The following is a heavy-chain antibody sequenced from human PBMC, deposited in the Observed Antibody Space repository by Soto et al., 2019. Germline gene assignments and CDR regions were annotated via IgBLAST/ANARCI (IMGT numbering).Heavy chain of an antibody. D-gene: IGHD3-3*01. Sequence: QVQLQESGPGLVKPSQTLSLTCTVSGGSISSGDYYWSWIRQPPGKGLEWIGYIYYSGSTYYNPSLKSRVTISVDTSKNQFSLKLSSVTAADTAVYYCARGPRFLEWLVVPHGMDVWGQGTTVTVSS. V-gene: IGHV4-30-4*01. CDR3: ARGPRFLEWLVVPHGMDV. CDR2: IYYSGST. J-gene: IGHJ6*02. CDR1: GGSISSGDYY.